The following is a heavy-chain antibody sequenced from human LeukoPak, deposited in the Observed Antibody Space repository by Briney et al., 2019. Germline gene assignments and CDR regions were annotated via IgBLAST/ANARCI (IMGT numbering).Heavy chain of an antibody. J-gene: IGHJ6*03. Sequence: SETLSLTCIVSGGSISSSSYYWGWIRQPPGKGLEWIGSIYYSGSTYYNPSLKSRVTISVDASKRQFSLKLSSVTAADTAVYYCAIHYYYYIDVWGKGTTVTVSS. CDR1: GGSISSSSYY. CDR2: IYYSGST. V-gene: IGHV4-39*07. CDR3: AIHYYYYIDV.